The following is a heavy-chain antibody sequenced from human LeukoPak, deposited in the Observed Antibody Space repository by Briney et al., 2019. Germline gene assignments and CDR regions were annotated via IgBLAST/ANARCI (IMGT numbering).Heavy chain of an antibody. CDR1: GYTFTSYA. Sequence: GASVKVSCKASGYTFTSYAMHWVRQAPGQRLEWMGWINAGNGNTKYSQKFQGRVTITRDTSASTAYMEVSSLRSEDTAVYYCARGWYYDSSGYYKGDAFDIWGQGTMVTVSS. V-gene: IGHV1-3*01. D-gene: IGHD3-22*01. J-gene: IGHJ3*02. CDR3: ARGWYYDSSGYYKGDAFDI. CDR2: INAGNGNT.